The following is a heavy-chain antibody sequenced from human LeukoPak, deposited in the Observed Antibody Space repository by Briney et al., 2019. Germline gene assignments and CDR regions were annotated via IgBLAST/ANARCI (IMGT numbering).Heavy chain of an antibody. CDR2: IIPILGIA. V-gene: IGHV1-69*04. Sequence: GGSLRLSCAASGGTFSSYAISWVRQAPGQGLEWMGRIIPILGIANYAQKFQGRVTITADKSMSTAYMELSSLRSEDTAVYYCARVVGATEEAFDYWGQGTLVTVSS. J-gene: IGHJ4*02. CDR3: ARVVGATEEAFDY. CDR1: GGTFSSYA. D-gene: IGHD1-26*01.